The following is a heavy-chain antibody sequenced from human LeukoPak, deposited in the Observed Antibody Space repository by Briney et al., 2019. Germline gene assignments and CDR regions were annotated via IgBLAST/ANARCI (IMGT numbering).Heavy chain of an antibody. D-gene: IGHD6-13*01. Sequence: SETLSLTCTVSGGSISSYYWSWIRQPAGKGLEWIGRIYTSGSTNYNPSLKSRVTISVDTSKNQFSLKLSSVTAADTAVYYCARGDSSSWFYWFDPWGQGTLVTVSS. CDR3: ARGDSSSWFYWFDP. CDR1: GGSISSYY. V-gene: IGHV4-4*07. CDR2: IYTSGST. J-gene: IGHJ5*02.